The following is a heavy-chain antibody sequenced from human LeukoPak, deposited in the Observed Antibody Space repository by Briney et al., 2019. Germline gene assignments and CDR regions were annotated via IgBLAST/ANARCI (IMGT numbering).Heavy chain of an antibody. CDR1: GFTFSSYG. CDR2: ISYDGSHK. J-gene: IGHJ6*02. CDR3: AKDRGYNYGLGYYGMDV. V-gene: IGHV3-30*18. D-gene: IGHD5-18*01. Sequence: GGSLRLSCAASGFTFSSYGMHWVRQAPGKGLEWVAVISYDGSHKYYADSVKGRFTISRDNSKNTLYLQMNSLRAEDTAVFYCAKDRGYNYGLGYYGMDVWGQGTTVTVSS.